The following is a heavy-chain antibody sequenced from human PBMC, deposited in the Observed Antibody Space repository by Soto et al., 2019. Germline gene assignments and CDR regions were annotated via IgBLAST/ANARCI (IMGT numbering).Heavy chain of an antibody. Sequence: PGGSLRLSCAASGFTFSSYAMHWVRQAPGKGLEWVAVISYDGSNKYYADSVKGRFTISRDNSKNTLYLQMNSLRAEDTAVYYCARAPYYDFWSGYYTYYYYYGMDVWGQGTTVTVS. D-gene: IGHD3-3*01. CDR1: GFTFSSYA. J-gene: IGHJ6*02. CDR3: ARAPYYDFWSGYYTYYYYYGMDV. V-gene: IGHV3-30-3*01. CDR2: ISYDGSNK.